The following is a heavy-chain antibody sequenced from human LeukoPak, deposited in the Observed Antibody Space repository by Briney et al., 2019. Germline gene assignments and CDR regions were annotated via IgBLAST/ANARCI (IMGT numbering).Heavy chain of an antibody. J-gene: IGHJ4*02. CDR1: GFTFSNAW. CDR2: IKSKTDGGTT. D-gene: IGHD2-8*01. Sequence: GGSLRLSCAASGFTFSNAWMSWVRQAPGKGLEWVGRIKSKTDGGTTDYAAPVKGRFTISRDDSKNTLYLQMNSLKTEDTAVYYCTTYQVYARVFDYWGQGTLVTVSS. CDR3: TTYQVYARVFDY. V-gene: IGHV3-15*01.